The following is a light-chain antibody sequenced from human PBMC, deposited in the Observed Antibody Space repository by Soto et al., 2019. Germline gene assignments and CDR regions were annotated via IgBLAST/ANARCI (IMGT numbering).Light chain of an antibody. Sequence: IVMTQSPATLSVYPGEGVTLSCRASENVGTNVAWYQQKPGQAPRLLIYGSSTRATGIPATFSGSGSGTEFTLTISSLQSEESAVYYCQQYNNWGLSFGGGTKVEIK. V-gene: IGKV3D-15*01. J-gene: IGKJ4*01. CDR2: GSS. CDR3: QQYNNWGLS. CDR1: ENVGTN.